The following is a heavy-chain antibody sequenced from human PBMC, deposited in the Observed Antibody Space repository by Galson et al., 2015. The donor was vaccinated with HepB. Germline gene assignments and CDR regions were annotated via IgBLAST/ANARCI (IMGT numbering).Heavy chain of an antibody. CDR3: ARGWDPAGPSTLDY. CDR1: GYTYNNYW. J-gene: IGHJ4*02. Sequence: SLRLSCAVSGYTYNNYWMSWVRQAPGRGLEWVANIKQDGSEKYYVDSVEGRFTVSRDNAKKTLYLDMNALSVEDTAVYYCARGWDPAGPSTLDYGGRGPLVPAS. V-gene: IGHV3-7*03. D-gene: IGHD1-14*01. CDR2: IKQDGSEK.